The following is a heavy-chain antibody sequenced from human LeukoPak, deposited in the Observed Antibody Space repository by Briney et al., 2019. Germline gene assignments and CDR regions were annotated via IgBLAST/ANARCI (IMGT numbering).Heavy chain of an antibody. CDR3: ARHVVPAAALYY. V-gene: IGHV1-69*01. J-gene: IGHJ4*02. D-gene: IGHD2-2*01. CDR2: IIPIFGTA. CDR1: GGTFSRYA. Sequence: ASVKVSCKASGGTFSRYAISWVRQAPGQGLEWMGGIIPIFGTANYAQKFQGRVTITADESTSTAYMELSSLRSEDTAVYYCARHVVPAAALYYWGQGTLVTVSS.